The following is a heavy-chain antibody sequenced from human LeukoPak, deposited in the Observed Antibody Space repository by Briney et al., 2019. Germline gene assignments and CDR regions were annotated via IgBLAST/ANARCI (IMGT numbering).Heavy chain of an antibody. CDR1: GYTFTGYY. CDR2: INPKSGGT. V-gene: IGHV1-2*02. J-gene: IGHJ3*02. Sequence: ASVKVSCKASGYTFTGYYIHWVRQAPGQGLEWMGWINPKSGGTNYAQKFQGRVTMTRDTSINTAYMELSRLRSGDTAVYYCARGGDYYDSSSYYDDAFDIWGQGTMVTVSS. D-gene: IGHD3-22*01. CDR3: ARGGDYYDSSSYYDDAFDI.